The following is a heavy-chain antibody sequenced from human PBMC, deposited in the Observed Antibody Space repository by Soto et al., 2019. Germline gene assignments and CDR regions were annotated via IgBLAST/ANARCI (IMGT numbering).Heavy chain of an antibody. D-gene: IGHD5-12*01. CDR1: GYAFTRFA. V-gene: IGHV1-3*01. CDR2: INGGNDNT. J-gene: IGHJ4*02. CDR3: AREGDQSGYDYGLDF. Sequence: QVQLVQSGAEVKKTGASVKVSCKTSGYAFTRFAIHWVRQAPGQSLEWMGWINGGNDNTKYSQKFQGRVTITMDTSADTVYLEGNVVRPEDTAVYSCAREGDQSGYDYGLDFWGQGTLVTVTS.